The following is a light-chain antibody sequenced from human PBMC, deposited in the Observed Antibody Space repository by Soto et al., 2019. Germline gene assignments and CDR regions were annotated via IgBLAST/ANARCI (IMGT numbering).Light chain of an antibody. V-gene: IGKV1-9*01. J-gene: IGKJ4*01. CDR1: QGISTY. CDR3: QQLNGYQLT. Sequence: DIQLTQSPSFLSASAGDRVTITCRASQGISTYLAWYQQKPGKAPKLLIYSASTLQSGVPSRFSGSGSGTEFTLTLNSLQPEDFATYYCQQLNGYQLTFGGGTKVEIK. CDR2: SAS.